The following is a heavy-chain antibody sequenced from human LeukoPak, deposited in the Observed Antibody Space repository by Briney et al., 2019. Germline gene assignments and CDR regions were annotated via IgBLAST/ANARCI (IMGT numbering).Heavy chain of an antibody. D-gene: IGHD1-26*01. CDR1: GFTVGSHA. CDR2: ISYDGTSK. J-gene: IGHJ4*02. CDR3: ARDLSGSYTCDY. V-gene: IGHV3-30-3*01. Sequence: PGRSLRLSCAASGFTVGSHAMQWVCQAPDEGLERVAVISYDGTSKDYAASVKGRFTISRDNSKNTLYLQMNSLRAEDTAVYYCARDLSGSYTCDYWGQGALVTVSS.